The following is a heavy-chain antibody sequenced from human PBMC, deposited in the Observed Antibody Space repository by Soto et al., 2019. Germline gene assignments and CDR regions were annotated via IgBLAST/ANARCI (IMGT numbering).Heavy chain of an antibody. V-gene: IGHV1-18*01. Sequence: QIQLLQSGAEVKKPGASVKVTCKASGYTFRNFGISWVRQAPGQGLEWMGWISAYNANANYAQKFQGSLTMTAETSPSTAYMELRSLRSDDTAVYYCARENSYFDYWGQGTLVTVSS. CDR3: ARENSYFDY. J-gene: IGHJ4*02. CDR2: ISAYNANA. CDR1: GYTFRNFG.